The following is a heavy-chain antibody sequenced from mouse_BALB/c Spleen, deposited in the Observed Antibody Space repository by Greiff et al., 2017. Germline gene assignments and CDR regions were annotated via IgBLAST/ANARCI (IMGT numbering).Heavy chain of an antibody. CDR2: IWGDGST. D-gene: IGHD1-1*01. CDR1: GFSLTGYG. J-gene: IGHJ4*01. Sequence: VKLVESGPGLVAPSQSLSITCTVSGFSLTGYGVNWVRQPPGKGLEWLGMIWGDGSTDYNSAIKSRLSISKDNAKTQDFLKMNSLQTDDTARYYCDRDRRYTRAMDYWGQGTSVTVSS. V-gene: IGHV2-6-7*01. CDR3: DRDRRYTRAMDY.